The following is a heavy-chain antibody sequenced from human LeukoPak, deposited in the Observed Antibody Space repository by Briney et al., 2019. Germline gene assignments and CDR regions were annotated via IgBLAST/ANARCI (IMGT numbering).Heavy chain of an antibody. D-gene: IGHD2-15*01. J-gene: IGHJ5*02. V-gene: IGHV4-34*01. Sequence: SETLSLTCAVNNGSFSNYYWTWIRQSPGKGLQWIGEISRSGTTNYNPSPKSRLTLSMDESKNHLSLTLTSVTAADTALYFCARGGGNYLFFCDRGRLDPWGQGTLVTVSS. CDR3: ARGGGNYLFFCDRGRLDP. CDR2: ISRSGTT. CDR1: NGSFSNYY.